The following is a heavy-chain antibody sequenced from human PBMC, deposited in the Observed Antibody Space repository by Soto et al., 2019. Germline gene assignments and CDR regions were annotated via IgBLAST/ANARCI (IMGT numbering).Heavy chain of an antibody. CDR2: IIPILGIA. Sequence: SVKVSCKASGGTFSSYTISWVRQAPGQGLEWMGRIIPILGIANYAQKFQGRVTITADKSTSTAYMELSSLRSEDTAVYYCARTGVLGSNAFDIWGQGTMVTVSS. J-gene: IGHJ3*02. CDR1: GGTFSSYT. D-gene: IGHD2-8*01. CDR3: ARTGVLGSNAFDI. V-gene: IGHV1-69*02.